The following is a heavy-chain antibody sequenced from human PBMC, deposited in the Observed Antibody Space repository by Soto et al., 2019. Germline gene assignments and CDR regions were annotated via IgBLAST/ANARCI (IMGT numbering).Heavy chain of an antibody. CDR3: AKDSPHFDWLLSQVYY. CDR2: ISGSAGTT. D-gene: IGHD3-9*01. J-gene: IGHJ4*01. CDR1: GFTFSSYV. Sequence: GGSLRLSCAASGFTFSSYVMSWVRQAPGKGLDWVSAISGSAGTTYYADSVKGRFTISRDSTKNTLYLQMNSLRADDTAVFYCAKDSPHFDWLLSQVYYWGHGTLVTVSS. V-gene: IGHV3-23*01.